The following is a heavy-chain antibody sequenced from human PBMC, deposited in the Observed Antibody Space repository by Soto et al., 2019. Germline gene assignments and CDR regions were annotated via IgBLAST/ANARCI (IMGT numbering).Heavy chain of an antibody. D-gene: IGHD2-2*01. V-gene: IGHV1-2*04. Sequence: GASVKVSCKASGYTFTGYYMHWVRQAPGQGLEWMGWINPNSGGTNYAQKFQGWVAMTRDTSISTAYMELSRLRSDDTAVYYCARGDIVVVPAAMGDFDDWGQGTLVTVSS. CDR3: ARGDIVVVPAAMGDFDD. CDR2: INPNSGGT. CDR1: GYTFTGYY. J-gene: IGHJ4*02.